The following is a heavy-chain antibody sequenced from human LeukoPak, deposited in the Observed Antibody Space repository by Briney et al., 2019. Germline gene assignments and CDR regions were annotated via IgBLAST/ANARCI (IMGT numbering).Heavy chain of an antibody. J-gene: IGHJ5*02. Sequence: ASVKVSCKASGYTFTSYGISWVRQAPGQGLEWMGWISAYNGNTNYAQKLQGRVTMTTDTSTSTAYMELSRLRSDDTAIYYCARDNSVGGIAWWFDPWGQGTLVTVSS. CDR3: ARDNSVGGIAWWFDP. V-gene: IGHV1-18*01. D-gene: IGHD3-10*01. CDR1: GYTFTSYG. CDR2: ISAYNGNT.